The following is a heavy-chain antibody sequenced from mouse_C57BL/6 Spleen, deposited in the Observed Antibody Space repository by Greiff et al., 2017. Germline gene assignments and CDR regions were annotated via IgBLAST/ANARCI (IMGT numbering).Heavy chain of an antibody. CDR2: INPNNGGT. CDR3: ARREDYYGSSYDFDY. Sequence: EVKLQQSGPELVKPGASVKISCKASGYTFTDYYMNWVKQSHGKSLEWIGDINPNNGGTSYNQKFKGKATLTVDKSSSTAYMELRSLTSEDSAVYYCARREDYYGSSYDFDYWGQGTTLTVSS. D-gene: IGHD1-1*01. CDR1: GYTFTDYY. J-gene: IGHJ2*01. V-gene: IGHV1-26*01.